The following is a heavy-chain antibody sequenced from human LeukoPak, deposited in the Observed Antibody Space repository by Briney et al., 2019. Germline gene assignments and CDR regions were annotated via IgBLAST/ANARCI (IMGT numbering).Heavy chain of an antibody. CDR1: GYTFTSYG. V-gene: IGHV1-18*01. J-gene: IGHJ4*02. D-gene: IGHD3-10*01. CDR2: ISAYNGNT. Sequence: ASVKVSCKASGYTFTSYGISWVRQAPGQGLEWMGWISAYNGNTNYAQKLQGRVTMTTDTSTSTAYMELRSLRSDDTAVYYCASGAPEGGSASYLFDYWGQGTLVTVSS. CDR3: ASGAPEGGSASYLFDY.